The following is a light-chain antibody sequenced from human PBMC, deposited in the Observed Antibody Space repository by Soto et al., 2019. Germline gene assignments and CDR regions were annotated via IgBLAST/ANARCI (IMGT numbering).Light chain of an antibody. CDR3: GSYTSSSTQV. V-gene: IGLV2-14*01. CDR2: DVS. Sequence: QAVVTQPASVSGSPGQSITISCTGTSSDVGGYNYVSWYQQHPGKAPKLMIYDVSNRPSGVSNRFSGSKSGNTASLTISGLQAEDEADYYCGSYTSSSTQVFGTGTKVTVL. CDR1: SSDVGGYNY. J-gene: IGLJ1*01.